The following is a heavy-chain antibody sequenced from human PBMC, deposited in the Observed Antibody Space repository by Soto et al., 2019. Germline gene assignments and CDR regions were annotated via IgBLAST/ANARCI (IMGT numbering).Heavy chain of an antibody. D-gene: IGHD3-10*01. J-gene: IGHJ5*02. CDR3: ARGGRLLWFGELSPRNWLDP. V-gene: IGHV1-18*01. CDR2: ISAYNGNT. CDR1: GYTFTSYG. Sequence: ASVKVSCKASGYTFTSYGISWVRQAPGQGLEWMGWISAYNGNTNYAQKLQGRVTMTTDTSTSTAYMELRSLRSDDTAVYYCARGGRLLWFGELSPRNWLDPWGQGTLVTVYS.